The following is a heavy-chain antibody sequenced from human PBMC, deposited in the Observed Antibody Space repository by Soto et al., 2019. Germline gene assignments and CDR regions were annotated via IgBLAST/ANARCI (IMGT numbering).Heavy chain of an antibody. V-gene: IGHV4-30-2*01. CDR1: GGSISSGGYS. CDR2: IYHSGST. Sequence: KTSETLSLTCAVSGGSISSGGYSWSWIRQPPGKGLEWIGYIYHSGSTYYNPSLKSRVTISVDRSKNQFSLKLSSVTAADTAVYYCARELELRGWFDPWGQGTLVTVSS. D-gene: IGHD1-7*01. J-gene: IGHJ5*02. CDR3: ARELELRGWFDP.